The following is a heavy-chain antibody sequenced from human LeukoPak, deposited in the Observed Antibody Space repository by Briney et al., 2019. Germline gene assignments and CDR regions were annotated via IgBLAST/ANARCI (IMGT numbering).Heavy chain of an antibody. V-gene: IGHV1-2*02. Sequence: ASVTVSCKASGYTFTGYYMHWVRQAPGQGLEWMGWINPNSGGTNYAQKFQGRVTMTRDTSISTAYMELSRLRSDDTAVYYCASHRDYGDYYYYYYGMDVWGQGTTVTVSS. CDR2: INPNSGGT. CDR3: ASHRDYGDYYYYYYGMDV. J-gene: IGHJ6*02. D-gene: IGHD4-17*01. CDR1: GYTFTGYY.